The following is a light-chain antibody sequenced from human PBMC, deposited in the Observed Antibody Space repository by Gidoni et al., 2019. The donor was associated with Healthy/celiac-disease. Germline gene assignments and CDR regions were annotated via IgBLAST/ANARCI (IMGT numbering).Light chain of an antibody. CDR2: AAS. CDR3: RT. CDR1: QSISSY. V-gene: IGKV1-39*01. Sequence: DIQMTQSPSSLSASVGDRVTITCRASQSISSYLNWYQQKPGKAPKLLIYAASSLQSGVPSRFSGSGSGTDFTLTISSLQPEDFATLSPRTFGQGTKLEIK. J-gene: IGKJ2*01.